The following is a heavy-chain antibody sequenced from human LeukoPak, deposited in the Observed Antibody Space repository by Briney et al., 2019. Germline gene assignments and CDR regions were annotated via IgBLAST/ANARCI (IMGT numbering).Heavy chain of an antibody. CDR1: GYTFTGYY. D-gene: IGHD3-22*01. CDR3: AREDSSGYDY. CDR2: INPNSGGT. V-gene: IGHV1-2*02. J-gene: IGHJ4*02. Sequence: ASVKVSCKASGYTFTGYYMHWVRLAPGQGLEWMGWINPNSGGTNYAQNFQGRVTVTRDTSISTAYMEVSRLRSDDTAVYYCAREDSSGYDYWGQGTLVTVSS.